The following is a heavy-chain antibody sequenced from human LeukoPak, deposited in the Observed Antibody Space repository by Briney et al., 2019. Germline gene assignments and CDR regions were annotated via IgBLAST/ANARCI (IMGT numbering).Heavy chain of an antibody. Sequence: SETLSLTCTVSGYSISSGYYWGWIRQPPGKGLEWIGSIYYSGSTYYNPSLKSRVTISVDTSKNQFSLKLSSVTAADTAVYYCARTYYYDSSGYYYYFDYWGQGTLVTVSS. CDR2: IYYSGST. D-gene: IGHD3-22*01. J-gene: IGHJ4*02. CDR3: ARTYYYDSSGYYYYFDY. CDR1: GYSISSGYY. V-gene: IGHV4-38-2*02.